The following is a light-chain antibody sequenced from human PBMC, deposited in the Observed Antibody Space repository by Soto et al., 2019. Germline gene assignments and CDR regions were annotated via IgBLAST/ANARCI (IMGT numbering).Light chain of an antibody. CDR1: SSDVGGYNH. CDR2: EVS. J-gene: IGLJ1*01. V-gene: IGLV2-14*01. Sequence: QSALTQPASVSGSPGQSITISCTGTSSDVGGYNHVSWYQLHPGKAPKLMVYEVSNRPSGVSNRFSGSKSGNTASLTISGLQAEDEADYYCSSYTSSSTLNYVFGTGTKVTVL. CDR3: SSYTSSSTLNYV.